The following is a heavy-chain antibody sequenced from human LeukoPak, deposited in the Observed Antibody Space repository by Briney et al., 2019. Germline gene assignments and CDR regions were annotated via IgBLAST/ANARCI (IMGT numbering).Heavy chain of an antibody. D-gene: IGHD3-22*01. J-gene: IGHJ4*02. Sequence: ASVTVSCKASGYTFTGYYMHWVRQAPGQGLEWMGIINPSGGSTSYAQKFQGRVTMTRDMSTSTVYMELSSLRSEDTAVYYCARDDRYDSSGYYIDYWGQGTLVTVSS. CDR1: GYTFTGYY. CDR3: ARDDRYDSSGYYIDY. V-gene: IGHV1-46*01. CDR2: INPSGGST.